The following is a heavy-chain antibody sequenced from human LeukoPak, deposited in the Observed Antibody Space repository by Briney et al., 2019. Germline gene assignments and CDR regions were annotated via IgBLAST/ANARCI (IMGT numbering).Heavy chain of an antibody. D-gene: IGHD6-13*01. Sequence: PSETLSLTCTVSGGSISSYYWSWIRQPPGKGLEWIGYIYYSGSTNYNPSLKSRVTISVDTSKNQFSLKLSSVTAADTAVYYCARESAAAGYNWFDPWGQGTLVTVSS. CDR1: GGSISSYY. CDR3: ARESAAAGYNWFDP. CDR2: IYYSGST. V-gene: IGHV4-59*01. J-gene: IGHJ5*02.